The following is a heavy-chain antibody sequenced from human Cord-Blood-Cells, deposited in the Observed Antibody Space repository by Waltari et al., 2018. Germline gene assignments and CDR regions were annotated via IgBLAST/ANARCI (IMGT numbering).Heavy chain of an antibody. D-gene: IGHD1-20*01. V-gene: IGHV3-53*01. Sequence: EVQLVESGGGLIQPGGSLRLSCAASGFTVIRNYMIWVRQAPGKGLEWGSVIYSGGSTYYADSVKGLVTISRDNSKSTLYLQMNSLRAEDTAVYYCARDLPSRDYKGDYWGQGTLVTVSS. CDR2: IYSGGST. CDR1: GFTVIRNY. CDR3: ARDLPSRDYKGDY. J-gene: IGHJ4*02.